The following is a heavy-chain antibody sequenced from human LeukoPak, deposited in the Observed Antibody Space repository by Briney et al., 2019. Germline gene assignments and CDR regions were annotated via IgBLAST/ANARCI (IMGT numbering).Heavy chain of an antibody. CDR1: GFTFSSYG. Sequence: PGGSLRLSCAASGFTFSSYGMHWVRQAPGKGLEWVAVISYDGSNKYYADSVKGRFTISRDNSKNTLYLQMNSLRAEDTAVYYCARDLYYYDSSGYLTGPEFDPWGQGTLVTVSS. J-gene: IGHJ5*02. D-gene: IGHD3-22*01. V-gene: IGHV3-30*03. CDR3: ARDLYYYDSSGYLTGPEFDP. CDR2: ISYDGSNK.